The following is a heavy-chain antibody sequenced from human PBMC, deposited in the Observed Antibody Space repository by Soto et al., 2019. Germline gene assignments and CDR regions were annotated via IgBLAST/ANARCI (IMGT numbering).Heavy chain of an antibody. J-gene: IGHJ4*02. Sequence: KPSETLSLTCTVSGGSVSSGSYYWSWIRQPPGKGLEWIGYIYYIGSTNYNPSLKSRVTISVDTSKNQFSLKLSSVTAADTAVYYCARGGYYEYFDYWGQGTLVTVSS. CDR1: GGSVSSGSYY. CDR2: IYYIGST. V-gene: IGHV4-61*01. D-gene: IGHD3-22*01. CDR3: ARGGYYEYFDY.